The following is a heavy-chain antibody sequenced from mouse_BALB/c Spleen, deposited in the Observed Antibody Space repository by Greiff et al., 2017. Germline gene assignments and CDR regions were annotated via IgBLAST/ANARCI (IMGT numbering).Heavy chain of an antibody. V-gene: IGHV1-87*01. CDR2: IYPGDGDT. Sequence: VKLVESGAELARPGASVKLSCKASGYTFTSYWMQWVKQRPGQGLEWIGAIYPGDGDTRYTQKFKGKATLTADKSSSTAYMQLSSLASEDSAVYYCARNWDYFDYWGQGTTLTVSS. CDR3: ARNWDYFDY. CDR1: GYTFTSYW. D-gene: IGHD4-1*01. J-gene: IGHJ2*01.